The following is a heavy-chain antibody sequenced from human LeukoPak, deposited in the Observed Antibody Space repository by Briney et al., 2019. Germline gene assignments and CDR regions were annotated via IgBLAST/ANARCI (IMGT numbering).Heavy chain of an antibody. CDR2: IYYSGST. J-gene: IGHJ6*03. CDR1: GGSISSYF. CDR3: ARASEDYYYYYMDV. Sequence: SETLSLTCTVSGGSISSYFWSWIRQPPGKGLQWIGYIYYSGSTIYNPSIKSRVTISVDTSKNQFSLKLSSVTAADTAVYYCARASEDYYYYYMDVWGKGTTVTISS. D-gene: IGHD1-14*01. V-gene: IGHV4-59*01.